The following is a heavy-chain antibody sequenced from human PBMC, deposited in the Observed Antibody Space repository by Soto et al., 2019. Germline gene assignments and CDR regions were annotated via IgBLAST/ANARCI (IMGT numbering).Heavy chain of an antibody. CDR1: GCVVSDTY. CDR2: ISNRGDT. Sequence: GGSLRLSFTAAGCVVSDTYLNLVRQAPGKGLEWVSVISNRGDTHYADSVRGRFSLSRDISDNTLHLQMNNLRVEDTAVYYCAREPRYCRGGSCSITGDAYDIWGQGTMVTVSS. J-gene: IGHJ3*02. CDR3: AREPRYCRGGSCSITGDAYDI. D-gene: IGHD2-15*01. V-gene: IGHV3-66*01.